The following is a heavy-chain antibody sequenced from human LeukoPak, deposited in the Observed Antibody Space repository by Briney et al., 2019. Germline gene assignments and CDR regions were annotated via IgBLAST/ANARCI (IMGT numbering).Heavy chain of an antibody. CDR1: GGSISSGGYS. CDR2: IYHSGST. J-gene: IGHJ4*02. Sequence: PSETLSLTCIVSGGSISSGGYSWSWIRQPPGKGLEWIGYIYHSGSTYYNPSLKSRVTISVDRSKNQFSLKLSSVTAADTAVYYCARGVVPAEYYFDYWGQGTLVTVSS. CDR3: ARGVVPAEYYFDY. V-gene: IGHV4-30-2*01. D-gene: IGHD2-2*01.